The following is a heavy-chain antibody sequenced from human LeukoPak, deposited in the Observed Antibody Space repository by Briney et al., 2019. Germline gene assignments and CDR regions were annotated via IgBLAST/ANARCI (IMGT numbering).Heavy chain of an antibody. CDR1: GFTFSSYG. Sequence: HPGGSLRLSCAASGFTFSSYGMHWVRQAPGKGLEWVAVISYDGSNKYYADSVRGRFTISRDNSKNTLYLQMNSLRAEDTAVYYCARGGYSYGYYFDYWGQGPWSPSPQ. CDR3: ARGGYSYGYYFDY. J-gene: IGHJ4*02. CDR2: ISYDGSNK. V-gene: IGHV3-30*03. D-gene: IGHD5-18*01.